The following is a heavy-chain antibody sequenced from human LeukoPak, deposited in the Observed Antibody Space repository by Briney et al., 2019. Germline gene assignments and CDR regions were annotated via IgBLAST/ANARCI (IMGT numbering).Heavy chain of an antibody. D-gene: IGHD3-22*01. Sequence: GASVKVSCKASGYTFTSYGISWVRQAPGQGLEWMGWISAYNGNTNYAQKLQGRVTMTTDTSTSTAYMELRSLRSDDTAVYYCARGYYDSSGYYYEAFDIWGQGTMVTVSS. CDR1: GYTFTSYG. CDR3: ARGYYDSSGYYYEAFDI. J-gene: IGHJ3*02. CDR2: ISAYNGNT. V-gene: IGHV1-18*01.